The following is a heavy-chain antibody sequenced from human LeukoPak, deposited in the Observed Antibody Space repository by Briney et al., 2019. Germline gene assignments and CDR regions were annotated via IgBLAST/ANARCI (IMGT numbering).Heavy chain of an antibody. J-gene: IGHJ6*03. CDR2: INPNSAGT. CDR3: AREPQYSSSSDYYYYMDV. V-gene: IGHV1-2*02. D-gene: IGHD6-6*01. Sequence: ASVKVSCKASGYTFTGYYMHWVRQAPGQGLEWMGWINPNSAGTNYAQKFQGRVTMTRDTSISTAYMELSRLRSDDTAVYYCAREPQYSSSSDYYYYMDVWGKGTTVTVSS. CDR1: GYTFTGYY.